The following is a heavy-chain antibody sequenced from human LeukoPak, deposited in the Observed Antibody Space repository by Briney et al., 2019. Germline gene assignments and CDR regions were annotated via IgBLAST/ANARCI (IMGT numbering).Heavy chain of an antibody. CDR1: GITVSGNY. Sequence: GGSLRLSCAVSGITVSGNYMTWVRQAPGKGLCWVSAIYSGGSTYYADSVKGRFTISRDNPKNTLYLQMNSLRPEDTAVYYCASLGYWGQGTLVTVSS. CDR2: IYSGGST. J-gene: IGHJ4*02. V-gene: IGHV3-66*02. D-gene: IGHD3-16*01. CDR3: ASLGY.